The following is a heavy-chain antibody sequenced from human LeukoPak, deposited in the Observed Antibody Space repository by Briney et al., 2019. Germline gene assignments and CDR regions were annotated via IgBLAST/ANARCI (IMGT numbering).Heavy chain of an antibody. V-gene: IGHV3-48*02. Sequence: GGSLRLSCTASGFSFSSYSFNWVRQAPGKGLEWVSYISGSGVGRSGTTSSADSVKGRFTMSRDDAKNSLYLQMDSLTDEDTAVYYCAPQGYYYYGLDVWGQGTTVTVSS. CDR1: GFSFSSYS. CDR3: APQGYYYYGLDV. CDR2: ISGSGVGRSGTT. J-gene: IGHJ6*02.